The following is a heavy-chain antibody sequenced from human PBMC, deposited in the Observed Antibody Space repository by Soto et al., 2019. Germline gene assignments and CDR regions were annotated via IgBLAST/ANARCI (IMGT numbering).Heavy chain of an antibody. J-gene: IGHJ6*02. CDR1: GASISTSY. CDR2: IHYSGST. CDR3: ARLAPLILAGTSYYHAMDV. V-gene: IGHV4-59*08. D-gene: IGHD6-19*01. Sequence: PSETLSLTCTVSGASISTSYWSWIRQPPGKGLEWIGYIHYSGSTNYSPSLKSRVTMSLDTSENQFSLKLSSVTTADTAVYYCARLAPLILAGTSYYHAMDVWAQGTTVTVSS.